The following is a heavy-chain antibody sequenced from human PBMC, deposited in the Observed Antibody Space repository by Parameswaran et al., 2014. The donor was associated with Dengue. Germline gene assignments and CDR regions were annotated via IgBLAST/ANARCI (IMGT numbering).Heavy chain of an antibody. J-gene: IGHJ6*02. V-gene: IGHV1-18*01. CDR3: ARRSSSAPNAYYYYYYGMDV. CDR2: ISAYNGNT. Sequence: WVRQAPGQGLEWMGWISAYNGNTNYAQKLQGRVTMTTDTSTSTAYMELRSLRSDDTAVYYCARRSSSAPNAYYYYYYGMDVWGQGTTVTVSS. D-gene: IGHD6-13*01.